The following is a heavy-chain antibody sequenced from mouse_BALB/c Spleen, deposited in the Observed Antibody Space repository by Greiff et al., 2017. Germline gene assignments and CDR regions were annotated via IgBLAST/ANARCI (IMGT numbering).Heavy chain of an antibody. V-gene: IGHV5-17*02. J-gene: IGHJ4*01. CDR1: GFTFSSFG. D-gene: IGHD2-4*01. CDR3: AVYYDYDGIYAMDY. CDR2: ISSGSSTI. Sequence: EVQGVESGGGLVKPGGSLKLSCAASGFTFSSFGMHWVRQAPEKGLEWVAYISSGSSTIYYADTVKGRFTISRDNPKNTLFLQMTSLRSEDTAMYYCAVYYDYDGIYAMDYWGQGTSVTVSS.